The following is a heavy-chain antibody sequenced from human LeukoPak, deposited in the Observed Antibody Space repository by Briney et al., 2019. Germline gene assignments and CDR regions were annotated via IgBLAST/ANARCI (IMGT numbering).Heavy chain of an antibody. D-gene: IGHD3-16*02. CDR3: ARADPPRPAALVGAFDI. CDR1: GGSISSYY. J-gene: IGHJ3*02. CDR2: IYYSGST. Sequence: SETLSLTCTVSGGSISSYYWSWIRQPPGKGLEWIGYIYYSGSTNYNPSLKSRVTISVDTSKNQFSLKLSSVTAADTAVYYCARADPPRPAALVGAFDIWGQGTMVTVSS. V-gene: IGHV4-59*01.